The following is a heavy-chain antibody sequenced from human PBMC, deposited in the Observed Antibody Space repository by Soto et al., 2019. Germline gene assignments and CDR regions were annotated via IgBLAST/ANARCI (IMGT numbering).Heavy chain of an antibody. CDR2: IWFDGSKK. CDR3: ARDRLVPYGYGMDV. D-gene: IGHD2-2*01. Sequence: QMQLVEYGGGVVQPGRSLRLSCAASGFTFRSYGIHWVRQAPGKGLEWVALIWFDGSKKYYVDSVKGRFAVSRDNSKNTLYLQMNSLRVEDTAVYYCARDRLVPYGYGMDVW. J-gene: IGHJ6*01. V-gene: IGHV3-33*01. CDR1: GFTFRSYG.